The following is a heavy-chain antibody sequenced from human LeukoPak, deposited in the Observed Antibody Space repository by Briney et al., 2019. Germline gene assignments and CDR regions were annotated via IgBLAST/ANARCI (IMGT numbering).Heavy chain of an antibody. Sequence: PEGSPRLSCAASGFTFSSYAMTWVRQAPGKGLEWVSAISGSGGSTYYADSVKGRFTISRDNSKNTLYLQMNSLRAEDTAVYYCAKAMWYSSGWYEGGNAFDIWGQGTMVTVSS. D-gene: IGHD6-19*01. CDR3: AKAMWYSSGWYEGGNAFDI. CDR1: GFTFSSYA. J-gene: IGHJ3*02. CDR2: ISGSGGST. V-gene: IGHV3-23*01.